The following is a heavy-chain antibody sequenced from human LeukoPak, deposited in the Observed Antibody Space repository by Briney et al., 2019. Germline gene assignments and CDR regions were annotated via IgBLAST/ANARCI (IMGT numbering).Heavy chain of an antibody. J-gene: IGHJ4*02. CDR3: ASGQEIVLLDY. Sequence: GASVKVSCKASGYDFTGYYVHWVRQAPGQGLEWMGWINRNNGGTNYAQKFQGRVTMTRDTSISTAYMELSRLRFDDTAVYYCASGQEIVLLDYWGQGTLVTVSS. CDR2: INRNNGGT. D-gene: IGHD2-8*01. CDR1: GYDFTGYY. V-gene: IGHV1-2*02.